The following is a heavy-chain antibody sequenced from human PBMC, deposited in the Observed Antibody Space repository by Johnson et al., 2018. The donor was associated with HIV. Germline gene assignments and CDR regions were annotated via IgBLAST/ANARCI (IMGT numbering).Heavy chain of an antibody. CDR1: GFTFSSYG. V-gene: IGHV3-30*03. J-gene: IGHJ3*02. D-gene: IGHD3-10*01. Sequence: QVQLVESGGGVVQPGRSLRLSCVASGFTFSSYGMHWVRQAPGKGLEWVAIVSYDGSKKYYADSVKGRFTISRDNSKNTLYLQMNSLRAEDTAVYYCARSGYGSGSTHDAFDIWGQGTMVTVSS. CDR3: ARSGYGSGSTHDAFDI. CDR2: VSYDGSKK.